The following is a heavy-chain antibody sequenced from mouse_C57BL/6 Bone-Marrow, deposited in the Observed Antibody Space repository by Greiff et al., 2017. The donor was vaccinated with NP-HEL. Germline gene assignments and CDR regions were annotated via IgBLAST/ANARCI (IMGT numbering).Heavy chain of an antibody. Sequence: DVKLVESGEGLVKPGGSLKLSCAASGFTFSSYAMSWVRQTPEKRLEWVAYISSGGDYIYYADTVKGRFTISRDNARNTLYLQMSSLKSEDTSIYYCTTNPLYYYGSSSYAMDYWGQGTSVTVSS. J-gene: IGHJ4*01. CDR1: GFTFSSYA. V-gene: IGHV5-9-1*02. CDR2: ISSGGDYI. CDR3: TTNPLYYYGSSSYAMDY. D-gene: IGHD1-1*01.